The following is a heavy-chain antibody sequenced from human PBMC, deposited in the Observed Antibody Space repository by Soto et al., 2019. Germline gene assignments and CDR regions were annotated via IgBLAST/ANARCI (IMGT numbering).Heavy chain of an antibody. CDR3: VGGQYYFDY. V-gene: IGHV3-66*02. CDR2: IFSDGSDK. Sequence: GGSLRLSCAASGFTVSSSYMSWVRQAPGKGLEYVSVIFSDGSDKYYADSVKGRFTISRDNSKNTLYLQMNSLRPDDTALYYCVGGQYYFDYRGQGTLVTVSS. J-gene: IGHJ4*02. CDR1: GFTVSSSY. D-gene: IGHD3-10*01.